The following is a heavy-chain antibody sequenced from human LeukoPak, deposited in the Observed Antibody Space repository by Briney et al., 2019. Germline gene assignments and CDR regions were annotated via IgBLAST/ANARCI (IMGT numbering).Heavy chain of an antibody. J-gene: IGHJ5*02. CDR3: ASDEAHSSDL. V-gene: IGHV3-74*01. CDR2: INGVGGST. D-gene: IGHD6-13*01. CDR1: GFTFSRYW. Sequence: PGRSLRLSCAAPGFTFSRYWMHWVRHPPGKGLVWVSRINGVGGSTNYADSVKGRFTISRDNAKNTLYLQMNSLRAEVTAVYYCASDEAHSSDLWGQGTLVTVSS.